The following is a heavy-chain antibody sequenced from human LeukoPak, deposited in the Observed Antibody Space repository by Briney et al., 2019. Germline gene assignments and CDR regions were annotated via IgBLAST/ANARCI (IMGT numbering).Heavy chain of an antibody. Sequence: SETLSLTCSASGGSISGYYWNWIRQPAGKGLEWIGRIYTDGGTLYNPSLKSRVTMSVDTSKNQFSLKLRSVTAADTAVYYCARGVARHWYFDLWGRGTLVTVSS. V-gene: IGHV4-4*07. D-gene: IGHD2-15*01. CDR3: ARGVARHWYFDL. CDR1: GGSISGYY. J-gene: IGHJ2*01. CDR2: IYTDGGT.